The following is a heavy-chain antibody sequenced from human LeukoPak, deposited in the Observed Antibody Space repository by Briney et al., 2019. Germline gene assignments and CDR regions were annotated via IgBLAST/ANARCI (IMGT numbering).Heavy chain of an antibody. V-gene: IGHV4-39*07. CDR3: ARSDGYGLVGI. CDR2: IYSSGST. J-gene: IGHJ3*02. Sequence: SETLSLTCSVSGVSISSGSNYWGWIRQPPGKTLEWLGSIYSSGSTYYNPSLKSRVIILIDTAKNHFSLNLSSVTAADTAVYYCARSDGYGLVGIWGQGTMVTVSS. CDR1: GVSISSGSNY. D-gene: IGHD3-10*01.